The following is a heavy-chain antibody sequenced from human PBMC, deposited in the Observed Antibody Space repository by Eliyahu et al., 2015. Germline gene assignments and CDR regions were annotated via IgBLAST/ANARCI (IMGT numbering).Heavy chain of an antibody. CDR2: IYPGDSDT. CDR1: GYTFTSYC. D-gene: IGHD3-3*01. Sequence: EVQLVQSGAEVKKPGESLKISCKGSGYTFTSYCIGWVRQMPGKGLEWMGIIYPGDSDTRYSPSFQGLVTISADKSITTAYLQWSSLKASDTAMYYCARQLWSGLGGYAFDIWGHGTMVTVSS. V-gene: IGHV5-51*01. J-gene: IGHJ3*02. CDR3: ARQLWSGLGGYAFDI.